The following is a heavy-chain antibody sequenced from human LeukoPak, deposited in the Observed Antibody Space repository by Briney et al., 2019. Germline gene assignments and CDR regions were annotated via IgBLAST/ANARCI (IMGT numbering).Heavy chain of an antibody. V-gene: IGHV4-34*01. CDR3: ARGRCGRYCSGGSWQELDY. J-gene: IGHJ4*02. D-gene: IGHD2-15*01. Sequence: SETLSLTCAVYGGSFSGYYLSWIRQPPENGLQCIVEINHSGSTNYNPSLKSRVTISVDTSKNQFSLKLSSVTAADTAAYYCARGRCGRYCSGGSWQELDYWGQGTLVTVSS. CDR2: INHSGST. CDR1: GGSFSGYY.